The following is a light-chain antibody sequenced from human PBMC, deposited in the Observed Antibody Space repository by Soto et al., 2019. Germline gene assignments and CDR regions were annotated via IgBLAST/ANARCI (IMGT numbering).Light chain of an antibody. CDR2: GTF. CDR1: QSISSSY. CDR3: QQYGGSPYT. V-gene: IGKV3-20*01. Sequence: ELVMTQSPGTLSLSPGERATLSCRASQSISSSYLAWYQQKPGQAPRLLIYGTFNRATGIPDRFSGSGSGTDFTLTISRLEPEDFAVYFCQQYGGSPYTFGQGTKLEI. J-gene: IGKJ2*01.